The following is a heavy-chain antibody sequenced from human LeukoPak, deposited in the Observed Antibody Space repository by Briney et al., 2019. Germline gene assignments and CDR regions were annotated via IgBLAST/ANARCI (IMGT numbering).Heavy chain of an antibody. D-gene: IGHD6-13*01. CDR2: IIPILGIA. CDR1: GGTFSSYT. V-gene: IGHV1-69*04. J-gene: IGHJ1*01. Sequence: SVKVSCKASGGTFSSYTISWVRQAPGQGLEWMGTIIPILGIANYAQQYQGRVTITADKSTSTAYMELGSLGSEDTAVYYCARDPSDSSSWIKGYFQHWGQGTLVTVSS. CDR3: ARDPSDSSSWIKGYFQH.